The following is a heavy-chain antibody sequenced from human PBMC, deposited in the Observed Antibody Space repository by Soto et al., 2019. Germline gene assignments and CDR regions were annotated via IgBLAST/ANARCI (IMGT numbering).Heavy chain of an antibody. J-gene: IGHJ4*02. D-gene: IGHD1-26*01. Sequence: QVQLQESGPGLVKPSETLSLTCTVSGGSVSSGSYYWSWIRQPPGKGLEWIGYIYYSGSTNYNPSPKSRVTISVDTSKNQYSLKLSSVTAADTAVYYCARARGAKEFDYWGQGTLVTVSS. CDR2: IYYSGST. CDR3: ARARGAKEFDY. V-gene: IGHV4-61*01. CDR1: GGSVSSGSYY.